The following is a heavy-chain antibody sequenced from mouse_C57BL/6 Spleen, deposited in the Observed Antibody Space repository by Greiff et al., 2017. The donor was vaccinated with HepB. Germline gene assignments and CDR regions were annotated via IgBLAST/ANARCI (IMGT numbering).Heavy chain of an antibody. Sequence: QVQLQQSGAELVKPGASVKMSCKASGYTFTSYWITWVKQRPGQGLEWIGDIYPGSGSTNYNEKFKSKATLTVDTSSSTAYMQLSSLTSEDSAVYYCARAGDEGFFFAYWGQGTLVTVSA. CDR2: IYPGSGST. V-gene: IGHV1-55*01. CDR1: GYTFTSYW. J-gene: IGHJ3*01. D-gene: IGHD3-3*01. CDR3: ARAGDEGFFFAY.